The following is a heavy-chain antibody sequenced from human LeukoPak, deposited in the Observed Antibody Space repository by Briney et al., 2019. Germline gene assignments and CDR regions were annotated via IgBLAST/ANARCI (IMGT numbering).Heavy chain of an antibody. J-gene: IGHJ4*02. V-gene: IGHV2-70*11. Sequence: SGPTLVNPTQTLTQTCTFSGFSLSTSGMCVSWIRQPPGKALEWLERIDWDDDKYYSTSLKTRLTISKDTSKNQVVLTMTNMDPVDTATYYCARSYYDSSGYSYYFDYWGQGTLVTVSS. CDR3: ARSYYDSSGYSYYFDY. CDR1: GFSLSTSGMC. CDR2: IDWDDDK. D-gene: IGHD3-22*01.